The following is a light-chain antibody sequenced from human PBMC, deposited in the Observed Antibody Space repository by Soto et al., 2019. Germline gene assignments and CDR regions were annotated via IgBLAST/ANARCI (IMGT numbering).Light chain of an antibody. CDR1: QSVSTY. V-gene: IGKV3-11*01. CDR2: DAS. CDR3: QQRRNWPLT. Sequence: ETVLTQSPATLPLSPGERATLSCRASQSVSTYLAWYQQKPGQAPRLLIYDASNRATGIPARFSGSGSGTDFTLTISSLEPEDFAVYYCQQRRNWPLTFGGGTKVEIK. J-gene: IGKJ4*01.